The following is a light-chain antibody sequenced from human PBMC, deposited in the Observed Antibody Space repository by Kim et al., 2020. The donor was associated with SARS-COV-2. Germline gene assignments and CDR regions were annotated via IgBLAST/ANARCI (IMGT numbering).Light chain of an antibody. CDR1: TLPKQY. J-gene: IGLJ2*01. CDR3: QSADSSGTYVV. V-gene: IGLV3-25*03. Sequence: SYELTQPPSVSVSPGQTARITCSGDTLPKQYAYWYQQKPGQAPVLVIYRDNERPSGIPERFSGSSSETTVTLTISGVQAEDEADYYCQSADSSGTYVVFGGGTQLTVL. CDR2: RDN.